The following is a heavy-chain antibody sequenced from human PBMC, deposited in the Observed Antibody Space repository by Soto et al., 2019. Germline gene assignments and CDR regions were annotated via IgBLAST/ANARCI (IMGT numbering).Heavy chain of an antibody. Sequence: GGSLRLSCAASGFTFSNAWMNWVRQAPGKGLEWVGRIKSKTDGGTTDYAAPVKGRFTISRDDSKNTLYLQMNSLKTEDTGVYYCTTLLTRIVVVRVNWGQGTLVTVSS. V-gene: IGHV3-15*07. CDR2: IKSKTDGGTT. J-gene: IGHJ4*02. CDR1: GFTFSNAW. D-gene: IGHD3-22*01. CDR3: TTLLTRIVVVRVN.